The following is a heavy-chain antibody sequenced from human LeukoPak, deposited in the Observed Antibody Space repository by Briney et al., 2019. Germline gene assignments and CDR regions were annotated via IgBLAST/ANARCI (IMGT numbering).Heavy chain of an antibody. CDR1: GGSISSYY. Sequence: SETLSLTCTVSGGSISSYYWSWIRQPPGKGLEWIGYIYYSGSTNYNPSLKSRVTISVDTSKNQFSPKLSSVTAADTAVYYCARLVDCSGGSCYYVFDIWGQGTMVTVSS. V-gene: IGHV4-59*01. D-gene: IGHD2-15*01. J-gene: IGHJ3*02. CDR2: IYYSGST. CDR3: ARLVDCSGGSCYYVFDI.